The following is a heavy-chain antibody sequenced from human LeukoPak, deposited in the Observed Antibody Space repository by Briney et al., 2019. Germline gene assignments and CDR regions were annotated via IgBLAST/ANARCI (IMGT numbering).Heavy chain of an antibody. D-gene: IGHD5-18*01. J-gene: IGHJ4*02. CDR1: GFTFSSYA. V-gene: IGHV3-23*01. CDR3: TKDGVQLNIDD. CDR2: ISGSGGST. Sequence: GGSLTLSCAASGFTFSSYAMSWVRQAPGKGLEWVSAISGSGGSTYYADSVKGRFSISRDNSKNPLYLQMSSLRAEDTAVYYCTKDGVQLNIDDWGQGSPVTVSS.